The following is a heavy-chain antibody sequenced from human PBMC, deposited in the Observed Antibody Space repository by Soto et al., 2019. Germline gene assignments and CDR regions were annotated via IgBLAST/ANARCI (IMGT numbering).Heavy chain of an antibody. Sequence: QVQLVESGGGVVQPGRSLRLSCAASGFTFSSYGMHWVRQAPGKGLEWVAVIWYDGSNKYYADSVKGRFTISRDNSKNTLYLQMNSLRAEDTAVYYCARDAGQLGPRSIYYYMDVWGKGTTVTVSS. D-gene: IGHD6-6*01. CDR2: IWYDGSNK. CDR3: ARDAGQLGPRSIYYYMDV. V-gene: IGHV3-33*01. CDR1: GFTFSSYG. J-gene: IGHJ6*03.